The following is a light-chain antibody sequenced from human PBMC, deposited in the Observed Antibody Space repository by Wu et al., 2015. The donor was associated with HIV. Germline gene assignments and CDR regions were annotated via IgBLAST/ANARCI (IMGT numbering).Light chain of an antibody. CDR2: DAS. CDR1: RSVNSF. J-gene: IGKJ1*01. CDR3: QQRSTAWT. Sequence: EIVLTQSPATLSLSPGERATLSCRASRSVNSFLAWYQQKPGQAPRLLIYDASNRATGIPARFSGSGSGTDFTLTISSLEPEDFAIYYCQQRSTAWTFGQGTKVEIK. V-gene: IGKV3-11*01.